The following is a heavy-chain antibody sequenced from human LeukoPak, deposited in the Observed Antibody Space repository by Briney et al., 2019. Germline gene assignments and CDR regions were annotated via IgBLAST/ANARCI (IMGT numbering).Heavy chain of an antibody. Sequence: GGSLRLSCAASGFTFSSYSMNWVRQAPGKRLEWVSSISSSSSYIYYADSVKGRFTIFRDNAKNSLYRQMNSLRAEDTAVYYCARDDGQWLWSAHLDSWGRGTLVTVSS. CDR1: GFTFSSYS. D-gene: IGHD6-19*01. V-gene: IGHV3-21*01. J-gene: IGHJ4*02. CDR3: ARDDGQWLWSAHLDS. CDR2: ISSSSSYI.